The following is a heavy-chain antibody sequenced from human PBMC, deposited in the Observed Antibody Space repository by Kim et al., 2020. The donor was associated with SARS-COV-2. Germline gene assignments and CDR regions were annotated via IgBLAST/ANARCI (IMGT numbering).Heavy chain of an antibody. Sequence: GGSLRLSCAASGFTFSSYGMHWVRQAPDKGLEWVAVIWYDGTNKYYADSVKGRFTISRDNSKNTLYLQMNSLRAEDTAVYYCAGVYSNYGGIDYWGQG. D-gene: IGHD4-4*01. CDR2: IWYDGTNK. CDR3: AGVYSNYGGIDY. CDR1: GFTFSSYG. J-gene: IGHJ4*02. V-gene: IGHV3-33*01.